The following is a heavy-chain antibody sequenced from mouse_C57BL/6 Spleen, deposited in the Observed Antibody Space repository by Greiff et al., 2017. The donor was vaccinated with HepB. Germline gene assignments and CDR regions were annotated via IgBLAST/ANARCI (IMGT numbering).Heavy chain of an antibody. CDR3: ARAYYGSSYLAY. CDR2: INYDGSST. J-gene: IGHJ3*01. D-gene: IGHD1-1*01. CDR1: GFTFSDYY. Sequence: LQQSEGGLVQPGSSMKLSCTASGFTFSDYYMAWVRQVPEKGLEWVANINYDGSSTYYLDSLKSRFIISRDNAKNILYLQMSSLKSEDTATYYCARAYYGSSYLAYWGQGTLVTVSA. V-gene: IGHV5-16*01.